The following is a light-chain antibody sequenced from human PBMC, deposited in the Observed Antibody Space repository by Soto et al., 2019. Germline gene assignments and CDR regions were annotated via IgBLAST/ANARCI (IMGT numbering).Light chain of an antibody. CDR1: RDISNS. CDR2: GAS. V-gene: IGKV1-12*01. Sequence: DIQMTQSPSSVSASVGDRLTITCRASRDISNSLAWYQQTPGKAPKLLLRGASSLHRGVPSRFSGGGAGTEFTLTISSLQHEDFPTYYCQQTSGFPRTFGQGTKVDSK. J-gene: IGKJ1*01. CDR3: QQTSGFPRT.